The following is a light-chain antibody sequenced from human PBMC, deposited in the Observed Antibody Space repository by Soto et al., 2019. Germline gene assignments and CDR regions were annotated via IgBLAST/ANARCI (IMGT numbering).Light chain of an antibody. CDR1: QTLYNN. V-gene: IGKV3-15*01. CDR2: GAS. J-gene: IGKJ4*01. CDR3: QQYRDWPLT. Sequence: EIVMTQSPATLSVSPGERATLSCRASQTLYNNLAWYQQKLGQAPRLLIYGASARATDIPARFSGSGSGTDFTLTISGLQSEDFAIYYCQQYRDWPLTFGGGTKVEIK.